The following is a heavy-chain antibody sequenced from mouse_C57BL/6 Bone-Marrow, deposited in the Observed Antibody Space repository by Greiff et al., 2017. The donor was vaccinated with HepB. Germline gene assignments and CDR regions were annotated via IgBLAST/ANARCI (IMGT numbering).Heavy chain of an antibody. CDR1: GFTFSSYG. Sequence: EVHLVESGGDLVKPGGSLKLSCAASGFTFSSYGMSWVRQTPDNRLEWVATISSGGSYTYYPDSVKGRFTISRDNAKNNLYLQMSSLKSEDTAMYYCARHRLGAWFAYWGQGTLVTVSA. V-gene: IGHV5-6*01. J-gene: IGHJ3*01. D-gene: IGHD4-1*01. CDR2: ISSGGSYT. CDR3: ARHRLGAWFAY.